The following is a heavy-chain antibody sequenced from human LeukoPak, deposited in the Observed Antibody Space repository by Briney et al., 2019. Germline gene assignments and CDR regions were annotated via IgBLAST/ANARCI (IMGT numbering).Heavy chain of an antibody. V-gene: IGHV3-11*01. CDR3: ARDQYGLGYGSLFDY. Sequence: PGGSLRLSCAASDFSVGSNYMTWIRQAPGKGLEWVSYISSSGITIYYADSVKGRFTISRDNAKKSLYLEMNSLRAEDTAVYYCARDQYGLGYGSLFDYWGQGTLVTVSS. J-gene: IGHJ4*02. CDR2: ISSSGITI. D-gene: IGHD3-10*01. CDR1: DFSVGSNY.